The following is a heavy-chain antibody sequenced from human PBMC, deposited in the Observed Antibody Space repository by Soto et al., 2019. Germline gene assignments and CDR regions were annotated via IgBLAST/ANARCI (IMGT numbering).Heavy chain of an antibody. Sequence: PVGSLRLSCAASGFTFSNYGMHWVRQAPGKGLEWVAIIWYDGSNKYYADSVKGRFTISRDNSKNTVHLQMNSLRAEDTAMYSCASGEPIHYRGQGNPGHRLL. V-gene: IGHV3-33*01. CDR2: IWYDGSNK. CDR3: ASGEPIHY. J-gene: IGHJ4*02. CDR1: GFTFSNYG. D-gene: IGHD3-10*01.